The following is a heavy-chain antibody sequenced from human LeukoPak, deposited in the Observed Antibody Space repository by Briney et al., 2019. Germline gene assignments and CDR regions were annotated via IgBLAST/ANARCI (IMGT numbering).Heavy chain of an antibody. Sequence: GGSLRLSCAASGFTFSSYSMSWIRQAPGKGLEWVSYISSSGSTIYYAGSVKGRFTISRDNAKNSLYLQMNSLRAEDTAVYYCARVSVAQWLVRGDNNWFDPWGQGTLVTVSS. D-gene: IGHD6-19*01. CDR2: ISSSGSTI. V-gene: IGHV3-48*04. CDR1: GFTFSSYS. J-gene: IGHJ5*02. CDR3: ARVSVAQWLVRGDNNWFDP.